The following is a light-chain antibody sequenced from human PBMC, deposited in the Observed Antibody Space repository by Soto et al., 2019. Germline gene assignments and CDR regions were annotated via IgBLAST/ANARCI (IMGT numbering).Light chain of an antibody. CDR2: EVS. CDR1: SSDVGGYNY. CDR3: SSYTSSNTYV. Sequence: QSVRTQPASVSGSPGQSIAISCTGTSSDVGGYNYVSWYQQYPGKAPKLMIYEVSNRPSGVSNRFSGSKSVNTASLTISGLQAEDEADYYCSSYTSSNTYVFGTGTKVTVL. V-gene: IGLV2-14*01. J-gene: IGLJ1*01.